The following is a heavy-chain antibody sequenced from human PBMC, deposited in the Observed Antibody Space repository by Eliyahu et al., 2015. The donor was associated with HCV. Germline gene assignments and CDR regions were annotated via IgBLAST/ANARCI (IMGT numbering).Heavy chain of an antibody. V-gene: IGHV1-46*01. D-gene: IGHD3-3*01. CDR3: ARVRLGFLSGYDGFDV. Sequence: QMQLVQSGAEVKNLGASVKVSCKASGNSFTSYYIHWVRQAPGQGLEWLGIINPNGGVTSSAQKFRDRLTMTTDTSTSTVYMELSSLRSEDTAVYYCARVRLGFLSGYDGFDVWGQGTVVTVSS. J-gene: IGHJ3*01. CDR2: INPNGGVT. CDR1: GNSFTSYY.